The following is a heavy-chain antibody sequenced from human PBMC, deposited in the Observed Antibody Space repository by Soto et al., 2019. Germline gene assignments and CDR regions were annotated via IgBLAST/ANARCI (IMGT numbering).Heavy chain of an antibody. J-gene: IGHJ4*02. CDR1: RECINRYC. D-gene: IGHD3-22*01. CDR3: ASADSSGYFAPFDY. CDR2: IYYSGST. Sequence: SKTLYLATAVQRECINRYCWTCIRSPPGKGLEWIGYIYYSGSTNYNPSLKSRVTISVDTSKNQFSLKLSSVTAADTAVYYCASADSSGYFAPFDYWGQGTLVTVS. V-gene: IGHV4-59*01.